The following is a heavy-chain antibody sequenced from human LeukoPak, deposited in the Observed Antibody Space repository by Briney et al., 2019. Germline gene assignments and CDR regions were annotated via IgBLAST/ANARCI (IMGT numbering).Heavy chain of an antibody. D-gene: IGHD6-19*01. CDR2: IYTSGST. CDR3: ARPTSSGWFDP. V-gene: IGHV4-61*02. CDR1: GGSISSGSYY. J-gene: IGHJ5*02. Sequence: SETLSLTCTVSGGSISSGSYYWSWIRQPAGKGLEWIGRIYTSGSTNYNPSLKSRVTISVDTSKNQFPLKLSSVTAADTAVYYCARPTSSGWFDPWGQGTLVTVSS.